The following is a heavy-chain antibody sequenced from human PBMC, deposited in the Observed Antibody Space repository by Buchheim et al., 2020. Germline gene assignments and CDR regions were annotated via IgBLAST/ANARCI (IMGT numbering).Heavy chain of an antibody. CDR1: GFTFSSYA. V-gene: IGHV3-30*04. CDR2: ISYDGSNK. D-gene: IGHD2-21*01. Sequence: QVQLVESGGGVVQPGRSLRLSCAASGFTFSSYAMHWVRQAPGKGLEWVAVISYDGSNKYYADSVKGRFTISRDNSKNTLYLQMNSLRAEDTAVYYCARDAARAYCGGDCYLDYWGQGTL. J-gene: IGHJ4*02. CDR3: ARDAARAYCGGDCYLDY.